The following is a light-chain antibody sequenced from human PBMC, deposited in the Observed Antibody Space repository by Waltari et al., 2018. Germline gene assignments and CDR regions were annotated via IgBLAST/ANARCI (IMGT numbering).Light chain of an antibody. Sequence: EILMTQSPASLSVSPWERATLSCWAGQSVGINLAWYQQRPGQAPGLLIYGASTRATGIPARLSGSGSETEFTLTISSLKSEDFAVYYCQQYNSWPRTFGQGTKVEIK. CDR1: QSVGIN. CDR2: GAS. J-gene: IGKJ1*01. V-gene: IGKV3-15*01. CDR3: QQYNSWPRT.